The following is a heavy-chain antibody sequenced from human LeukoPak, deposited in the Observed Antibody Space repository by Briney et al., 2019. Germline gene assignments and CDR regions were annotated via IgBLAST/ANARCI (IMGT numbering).Heavy chain of an antibody. V-gene: IGHV4-39*07. CDR1: VVSISSSNSY. CDR3: ARGVLYIVVFPAAVPSALSYYYMDV. Sequence: SETLSLTCTVSVVSISSSNSYWGWIRQPPGKGLEWIGSIDYSGNTYYNASLKSQVSISIDTSKHQFSLRLSSVTSADTAVYYCARGVLYIVVFPAAVPSALSYYYMDVWGKGTTVTVSS. J-gene: IGHJ6*03. CDR2: IDYSGNT. D-gene: IGHD2-2*01.